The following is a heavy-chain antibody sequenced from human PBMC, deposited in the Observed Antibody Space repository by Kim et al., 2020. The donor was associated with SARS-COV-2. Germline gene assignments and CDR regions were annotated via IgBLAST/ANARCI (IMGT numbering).Heavy chain of an antibody. Sequence: SVKVSCKASGGTFSSYAISWVRQAPGQGLEWMGRIIPILGIANYAQKFQGRVTITADKSTSTAYMELSSLRSEDTAVYYCASLPGIAVAGNSCFDYWGQGTLVTVSS. CDR1: GGTFSSYA. V-gene: IGHV1-69*04. D-gene: IGHD6-19*01. CDR3: ASLPGIAVAGNSCFDY. CDR2: IIPILGIA. J-gene: IGHJ4*02.